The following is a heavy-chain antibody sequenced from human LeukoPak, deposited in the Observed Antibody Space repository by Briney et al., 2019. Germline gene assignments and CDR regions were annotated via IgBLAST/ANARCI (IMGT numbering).Heavy chain of an antibody. CDR3: ARDFTMVRGGRYFDC. D-gene: IGHD3-10*01. Sequence: GASVKVSCKPSGYTFTDYYIQWVRQAPGQGLEWMGWINPDSGDTNYAQNFQGRVTMTRDTSISTAYMDLSRLRSDDTAVYYCARDFTMVRGGRYFDCWGQGTLVTVSS. J-gene: IGHJ4*02. CDR1: GYTFTDYY. V-gene: IGHV1-2*02. CDR2: INPDSGDT.